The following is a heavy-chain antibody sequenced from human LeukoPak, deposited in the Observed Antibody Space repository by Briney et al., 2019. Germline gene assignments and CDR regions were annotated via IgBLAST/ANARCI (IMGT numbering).Heavy chain of an antibody. Sequence: GGSLRLSCAASGFTFSSHGMHWVRQAPGKGLEWVSSISTSSSYIYYADSVKGRFTISRDNAKNSLFLEMNSLRDEDTAVYYCARDVRAYSTSSSAFDIWGQGTMVTVSS. V-gene: IGHV3-21*01. CDR1: GFTFSSHG. J-gene: IGHJ3*02. CDR2: ISTSSSYI. D-gene: IGHD6-6*01. CDR3: ARDVRAYSTSSSAFDI.